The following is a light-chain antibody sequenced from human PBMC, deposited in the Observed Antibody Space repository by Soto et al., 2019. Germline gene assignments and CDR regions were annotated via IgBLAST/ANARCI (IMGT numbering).Light chain of an antibody. CDR1: SSDVGSYNL. V-gene: IGLV2-23*01. CDR3: CSYAGSSPSVV. Sequence: QSALTQPASVSGSPGQSITISCTGTSSDVGSYNLVSWYQQHPGKAPKLMIYEGSKRPSGVSNRFSGSKSGNTASLTISGLQAEDEADYYCCSYAGSSPSVVFGGGTKLTVL. J-gene: IGLJ2*01. CDR2: EGS.